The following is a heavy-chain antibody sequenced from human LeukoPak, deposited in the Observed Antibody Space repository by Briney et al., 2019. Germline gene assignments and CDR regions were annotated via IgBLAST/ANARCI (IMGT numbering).Heavy chain of an antibody. CDR3: AKVGLGNTAIHI. D-gene: IGHD5-18*01. CDR1: GYTFPNYD. V-gene: IGHV1-8*01. Sequence: GTSVKVSCKASGYTFPNYDINWVRQATGQGLKWMGWMNFNSGNTGYAQKFQGRVTMTRNTAISTVYMELSNLKSEDTAIYYCAKVGLGNTAIHIWGQGTMVTVSS. J-gene: IGHJ3*02. CDR2: MNFNSGNT.